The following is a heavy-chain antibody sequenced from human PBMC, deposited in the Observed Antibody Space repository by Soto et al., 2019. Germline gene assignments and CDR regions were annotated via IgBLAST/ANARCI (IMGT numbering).Heavy chain of an antibody. V-gene: IGHV3-21*01. CDR2: ISRRSIYI. CDR1: PFSFSSYS. J-gene: IGHJ6*04. Sequence: PGRSRRLACSPSPFSFSSYSMNRVLQAPGMGLEWVASISRRSIYIDYAASVKGRFTFSSDNAKTSLYLQMNSLRAEDTAVYYCARSSSWSSYYYGMDVWGKGTTVTVSS. D-gene: IGHD6-13*01. CDR3: ARSSSWSSYYYGMDV.